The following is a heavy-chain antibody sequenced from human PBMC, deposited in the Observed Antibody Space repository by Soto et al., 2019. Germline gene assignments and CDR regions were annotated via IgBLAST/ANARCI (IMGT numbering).Heavy chain of an antibody. CDR3: ATLPAPGGYFSGGSCYPGTTWFYP. D-gene: IGHD2-15*01. Sequence: QLQLQESGPGLVKPSETLSLTCTVSGGSISSSSYYWGWIRQPPGKGLEWIGSIYYSGSTYYNPSLRSRVTIPVDTSKNQFSLKLSSVTAPDTAVYYCATLPAPGGYFSGGSCYPGTTWFYPWGQGTLVTVSS. CDR2: IYYSGST. J-gene: IGHJ5*02. V-gene: IGHV4-39*01. CDR1: GGSISSSSYY.